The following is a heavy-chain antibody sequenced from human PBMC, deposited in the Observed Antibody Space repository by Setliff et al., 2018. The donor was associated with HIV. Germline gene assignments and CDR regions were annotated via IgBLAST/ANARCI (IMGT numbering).Heavy chain of an antibody. V-gene: IGHV4-59*11. CDR2: MYFRGNA. D-gene: IGHD3-10*01. Sequence: KASETLSLNCSVSGGSISSHYWSWIRQAPGKGLEWIGTMYFRGNARNSPSLKSRVTISVDTSKSQLSLNLTSVTAADTAVYYCARVETTVRGATYGMDVWGQGTTVTVSS. J-gene: IGHJ6*02. CDR1: GGSISSHY. CDR3: ARVETTVRGATYGMDV.